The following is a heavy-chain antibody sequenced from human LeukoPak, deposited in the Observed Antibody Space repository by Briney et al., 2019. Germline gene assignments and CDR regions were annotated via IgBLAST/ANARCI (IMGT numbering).Heavy chain of an antibody. CDR3: ARSGETTIAYLD. J-gene: IGHJ4*02. Sequence: SETLSLTCAVSVGSLSSYHWSWIRQPPGKGLEWIGEINRSGSTHYNPSLKSRVTISVDASKNHFSLELSSVTAADTAVYFCARSGETTIAYLDWGQGTLVTVSS. CDR2: INRSGST. CDR1: VGSLSSYH. V-gene: IGHV4-34*01. D-gene: IGHD1/OR15-1a*01.